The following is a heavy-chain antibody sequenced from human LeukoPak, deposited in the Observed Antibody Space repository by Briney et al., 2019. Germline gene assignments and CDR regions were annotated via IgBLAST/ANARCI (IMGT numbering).Heavy chain of an antibody. Sequence: SVTVSCKASGGTFSSYAISWVRQAPGQGLEWMGRIIPILGIANYAQKFQGRVTITADKSTSTAYMELSSLRSEDTAVYYCARDPNYARGAFDIWGQGTMVTVSS. J-gene: IGHJ3*02. CDR3: ARDPNYARGAFDI. V-gene: IGHV1-69*04. D-gene: IGHD3-16*01. CDR2: IIPILGIA. CDR1: GGTFSSYA.